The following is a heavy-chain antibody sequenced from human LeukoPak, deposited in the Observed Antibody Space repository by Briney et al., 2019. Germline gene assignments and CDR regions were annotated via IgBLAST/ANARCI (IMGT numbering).Heavy chain of an antibody. D-gene: IGHD2/OR15-2a*01. J-gene: IGHJ4*02. Sequence: GGSLRLSCAASGFTFSSHWMTWVRQAPGKGLEWVAVISYDGSNKYYADSVKGRFTISRDNSKNTLYLQMNSLRAEDTAVYYCARGTTGVYWGQGTLVTVSS. V-gene: IGHV3-30*03. CDR1: GFTFSSHW. CDR3: ARGTTGVY. CDR2: ISYDGSNK.